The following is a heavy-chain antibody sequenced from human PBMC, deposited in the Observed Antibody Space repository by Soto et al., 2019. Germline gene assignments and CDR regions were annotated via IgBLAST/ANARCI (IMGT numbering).Heavy chain of an antibody. CDR3: AKDRDYGDYLKFDY. V-gene: IGHV3-23*01. Sequence: EVQLLESGGGLVQPGGSLRLSCAASGFTFSSYAMSWVRQAPGKGLEWVSAISGSGGSTYYADSAKGRFTISRDNSKNTLYLQMNSLRAEYTAVYYCAKDRDYGDYLKFDYWGQGTLVTVSS. CDR2: ISGSGGST. CDR1: GFTFSSYA. D-gene: IGHD4-17*01. J-gene: IGHJ4*02.